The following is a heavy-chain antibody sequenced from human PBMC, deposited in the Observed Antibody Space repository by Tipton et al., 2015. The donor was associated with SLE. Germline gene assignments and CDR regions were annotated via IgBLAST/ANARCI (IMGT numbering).Heavy chain of an antibody. V-gene: IGHV4-61*02. CDR2: VYASGYT. Sequence: TLSLTCTVSGYSISSGSYFWSWIRQPAGKGLEWIGRVYASGYTNYNPSLKSRFTISVDTSKNQFSLKLSSVTAADTALYYCAGSPFYDFWRNSWGQGTLVSVSS. J-gene: IGHJ5*02. D-gene: IGHD3-3*01. CDR1: GYSISSGSYF. CDR3: AGSPFYDFWRNS.